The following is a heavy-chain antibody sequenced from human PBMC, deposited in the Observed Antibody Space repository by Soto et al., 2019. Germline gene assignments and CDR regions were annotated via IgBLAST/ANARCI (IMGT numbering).Heavy chain of an antibody. V-gene: IGHV3-23*01. J-gene: IGHJ3*01. CDR3: AKDSFSSNGIYDPFDV. Sequence: GGFLRLSCVASEFIFSDYAMSWVRQAPGKGPEWVSVIGGDGYKPEYADSVKGRFTVSRDNSKNMLYLQMDSLRVDDTAVYYCAKDSFSSNGIYDPFDVWGQGTMVNVSS. CDR1: EFIFSDYA. D-gene: IGHD6-13*01. CDR2: IGGDGYKP.